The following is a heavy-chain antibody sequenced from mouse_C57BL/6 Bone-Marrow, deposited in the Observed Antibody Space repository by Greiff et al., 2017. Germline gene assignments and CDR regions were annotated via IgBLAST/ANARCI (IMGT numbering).Heavy chain of an antibody. CDR2: IHPNSGST. Sequence: VQLQQSGAELVKPGASVKLSCKASGYTFTSYWMHWVKQRPGQGLEWIGMIHPNSGSTNSNEKFKGKATFTADTSSNTAYMQLSSLTTEDSAIYYCARSGSSLPVWGTGTTVTFSS. CDR3: ARSGSSLPV. V-gene: IGHV1-64*01. D-gene: IGHD1-1*01. CDR1: GYTFTSYW. J-gene: IGHJ1*03.